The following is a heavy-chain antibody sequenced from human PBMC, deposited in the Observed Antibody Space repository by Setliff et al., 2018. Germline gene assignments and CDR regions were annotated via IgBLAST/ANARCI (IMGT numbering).Heavy chain of an antibody. CDR2: INHSGST. J-gene: IGHJ3*02. CDR1: GGSFSDYY. V-gene: IGHV4-34*01. Sequence: SETLSLTCTVYGGSFSDYYWGWIRQPPGKGLEWIAEINHSGSTNYNPSLKSRVTISIDTSKNQFSLNLNSVTAADTAVYFCARVFGDNDLPDIWGRGTMVTVSS. CDR3: ARVFGDNDLPDI. D-gene: IGHD2-21*02.